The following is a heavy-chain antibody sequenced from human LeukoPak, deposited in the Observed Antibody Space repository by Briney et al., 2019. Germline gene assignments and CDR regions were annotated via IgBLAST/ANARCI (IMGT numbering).Heavy chain of an antibody. D-gene: IGHD1-1*01. J-gene: IGHJ4*02. V-gene: IGHV3-23*01. CDR1: GFSFSSYA. CDR2: ITASGGSK. Sequence: PGGSLRLSCAASGFSFSSYAMSWVRQAPGKGLEWVSTITASGGSKYYADSVKGRFTNSRDNSKNPLYLPINSLRAEDTALYYCAKLVLFSGTTGDLNYWGQGTLVTVSS. CDR3: AKLVLFSGTTGDLNY.